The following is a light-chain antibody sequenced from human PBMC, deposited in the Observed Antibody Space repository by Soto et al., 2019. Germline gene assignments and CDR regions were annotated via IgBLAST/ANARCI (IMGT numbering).Light chain of an antibody. V-gene: IGLV2-14*01. Sequence: SVLTQPASVSGSPGQSITISCTGTSSDVGNYNYVSWYQQHPGKAPKLMIYDVSNRPSGVSNRFSGSKSGSTASLTISGLQAEDETDYYCSSYTSCSTYVFGTGTKVTV. CDR3: SSYTSCSTYV. J-gene: IGLJ1*01. CDR2: DVS. CDR1: SSDVGNYNY.